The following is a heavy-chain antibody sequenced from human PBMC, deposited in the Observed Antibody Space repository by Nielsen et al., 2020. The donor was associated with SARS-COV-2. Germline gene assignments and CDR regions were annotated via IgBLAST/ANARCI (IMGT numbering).Heavy chain of an antibody. CDR1: GYSISSGYY. V-gene: IGHV4-38-2*02. D-gene: IGHD3-22*01. CDR2: IYHSGST. Sequence: GSLRLSCTVSGYSISSGYYWGWIRQPPGKGLEWIGSIYHSGSTYYNPSLKSRVTISVDTSKNQFSLKLSSATAADTAVYYCARFGYYDSSGYYFDFYYYYGMDVWGQGTTVTVSS. CDR3: ARFGYYDSSGYYFDFYYYYGMDV. J-gene: IGHJ6*02.